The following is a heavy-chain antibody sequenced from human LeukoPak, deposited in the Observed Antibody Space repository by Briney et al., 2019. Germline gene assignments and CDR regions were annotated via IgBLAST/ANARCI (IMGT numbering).Heavy chain of an antibody. CDR1: GYXFTIYW. D-gene: IGHD3-3*01. J-gene: IGHJ4*02. Sequence: GESLKISCKGSGYXFTIYWICWVRQMPGKGLEWKGIIYPGDSDTRYGPSFQGQVTISADKSISTAYLQWSSLKASDTAMYYCARQVDFGVVIGALYYFDYWGQGTLVSVSS. CDR3: ARQVDFGVVIGALYYFDY. V-gene: IGHV5-51*01. CDR2: IYPGDSDT.